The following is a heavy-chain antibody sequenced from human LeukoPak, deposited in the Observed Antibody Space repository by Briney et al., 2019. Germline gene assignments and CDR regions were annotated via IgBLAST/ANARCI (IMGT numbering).Heavy chain of an antibody. Sequence: GRSLRLSCAASGFTFDDYAMHWVRQAPGKGLEWVSGISWNSGSIGYADSVKGRFTISRDNAKNSLYLQMNSLRAEDTALYYCAKAAPLSSGWYEDAFDIWGQGTMVTVSS. V-gene: IGHV3-9*01. CDR3: AKAAPLSSGWYEDAFDI. CDR2: ISWNSGSI. J-gene: IGHJ3*02. D-gene: IGHD6-19*01. CDR1: GFTFDDYA.